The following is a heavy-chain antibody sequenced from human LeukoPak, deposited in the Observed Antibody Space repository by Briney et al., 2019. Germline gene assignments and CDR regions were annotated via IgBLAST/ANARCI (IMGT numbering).Heavy chain of an antibody. V-gene: IGHV1-69*13. J-gene: IGHJ4*02. CDR2: IIPIFGTA. Sequence: ASVKVSCKASGGTFSSYAISWVRQAPGQGLEWMGGIIPIFGTANYAQKFQGRVTITADESTSTAYMELSSLRSEDTAVYYCARGLYYYGSGSLGDWGQGTLVTVSS. CDR1: GGTFSSYA. D-gene: IGHD3-10*01. CDR3: ARGLYYYGSGSLGD.